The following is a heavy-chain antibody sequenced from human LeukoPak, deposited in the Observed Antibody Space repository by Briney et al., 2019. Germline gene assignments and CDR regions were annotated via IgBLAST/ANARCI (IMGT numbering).Heavy chain of an antibody. CDR3: ARASRSFVWATFDY. D-gene: IGHD1-26*01. CDR1: GGTFSSYA. Sequence: ASVKVSCKASGGTFSSYAISWVRQAPGQGLKWMGGIIPIFGTANYAQKFQGRVTITADESTSTAYMELSSLRSEDTAVYYCARASRSFVWATFDYWGLGTLVTVSS. CDR2: IIPIFGTA. V-gene: IGHV1-69*13. J-gene: IGHJ4*02.